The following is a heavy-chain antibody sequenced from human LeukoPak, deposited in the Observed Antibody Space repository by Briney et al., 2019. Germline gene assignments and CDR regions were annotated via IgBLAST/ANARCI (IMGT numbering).Heavy chain of an antibody. CDR1: GGSISSYY. J-gene: IGHJ6*03. Sequence: SETLSLTCTVSGGSISSYYWSWIRQPPGKGLEWIGYIYYSGSTNYNPSLKSRVTISVDTSKNQFSLKLSSVTAADTAVYYCAREGPAVAGYLGYYYYMDVWGKGTTVTVSS. D-gene: IGHD6-19*01. CDR2: IYYSGST. CDR3: AREGPAVAGYLGYYYYMDV. V-gene: IGHV4-59*01.